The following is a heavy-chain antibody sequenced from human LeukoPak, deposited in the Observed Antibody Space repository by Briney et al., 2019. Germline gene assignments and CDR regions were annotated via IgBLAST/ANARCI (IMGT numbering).Heavy chain of an antibody. Sequence: GGSLRLSCVASGFTFSSYLLSWVRQAPGKGLEWVANIKQDGSEKYYVDSVKGRFTISRDNAKNSLYLQMNSLRAEDTAVYYCARFSPSGYYYFDYWGQGTLVTVSS. J-gene: IGHJ4*02. D-gene: IGHD5-18*01. CDR3: ARFSPSGYYYFDY. V-gene: IGHV3-7*01. CDR1: GFTFSSYL. CDR2: IKQDGSEK.